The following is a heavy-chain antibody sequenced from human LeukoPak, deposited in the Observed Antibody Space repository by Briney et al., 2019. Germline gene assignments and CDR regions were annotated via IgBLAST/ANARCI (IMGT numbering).Heavy chain of an antibody. J-gene: IGHJ4*02. Sequence: GGSLRLSCAASGFTFSSYSMNWVRQAPGKGLEWVSSISSSSSYIYYADSVKGRFTISRDNAKNSLYLQMNSLRAEDTAVYYCARGVDYYDSSGYYFGYWGQGTLVTVSS. CDR3: ARGVDYYDSSGYYFGY. CDR1: GFTFSSYS. CDR2: ISSSSSYI. D-gene: IGHD3-22*01. V-gene: IGHV3-21*01.